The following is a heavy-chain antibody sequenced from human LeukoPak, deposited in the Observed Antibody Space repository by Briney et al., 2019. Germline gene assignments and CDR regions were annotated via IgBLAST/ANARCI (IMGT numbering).Heavy chain of an antibody. J-gene: IGHJ4*02. D-gene: IGHD4-11*01. CDR3: ARIFYSNYVPFDY. CDR1: GGSISSSSSSYY. CDR2: IYYSGST. Sequence: SETLSLTCTVSGGSISSSSSSYYWGWIRQPPGKVLEWIGNIYYSGSTDYNTSLKSRVTISVDTSKNQFSLKLSSVTAADTAVYYCARIFYSNYVPFDYWGQGTLVTVSS. V-gene: IGHV4-39*01.